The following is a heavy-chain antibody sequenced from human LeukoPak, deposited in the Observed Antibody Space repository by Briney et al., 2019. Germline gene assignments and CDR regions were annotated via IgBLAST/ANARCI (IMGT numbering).Heavy chain of an antibody. CDR3: ARAKYDILTGYYKGYNWFDP. Sequence: SETLSLTCTVSGGSISSSSYYWGWIRQPPGKGLEWIGSIYYSGSTYYNPSLKSRVTISVDTSKNQFSLKLSSVTAADTAVYYCARAKYDILTGYYKGYNWFDPWGQGTLVTVSS. D-gene: IGHD3-9*01. CDR2: IYYSGST. J-gene: IGHJ5*02. CDR1: GGSISSSSYY. V-gene: IGHV4-39*01.